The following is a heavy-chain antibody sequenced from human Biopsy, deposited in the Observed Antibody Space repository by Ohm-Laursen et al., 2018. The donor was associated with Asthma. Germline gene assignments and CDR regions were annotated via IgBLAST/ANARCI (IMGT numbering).Heavy chain of an antibody. Sequence: SLRLSCTASGFVFRSHAMHWVRQAPGKGLEWVSYISSSSSTIYYADSVKGRFTISRDNAKNSLYLQMNSLRAEDTAVYYCAKWDTYYDFWSGYYTRYNYYYYGMDVWGQGTTVTVSS. CDR1: GFVFRSHA. CDR2: ISSSSSTI. V-gene: IGHV3-48*01. J-gene: IGHJ6*02. CDR3: AKWDTYYDFWSGYYTRYNYYYYGMDV. D-gene: IGHD3-3*01.